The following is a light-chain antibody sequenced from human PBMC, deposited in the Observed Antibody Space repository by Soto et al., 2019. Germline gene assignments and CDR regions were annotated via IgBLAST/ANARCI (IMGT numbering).Light chain of an antibody. Sequence: QSALTQPASVSGSRGQSITISCTGTSSDVGYYQYVSWYQQHPGKAPKVMIYEVSNRPSGVSNRFSGSKSGNTASLTISGLQAEDEAAYYCSSYTSSSTLVFGTGTKVTVL. V-gene: IGLV2-14*01. CDR1: SSDVGYYQY. J-gene: IGLJ1*01. CDR2: EVS. CDR3: SSYTSSSTLV.